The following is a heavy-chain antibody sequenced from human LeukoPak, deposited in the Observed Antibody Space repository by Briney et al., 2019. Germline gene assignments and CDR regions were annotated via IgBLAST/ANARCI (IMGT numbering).Heavy chain of an antibody. CDR3: AREDTPGWFDP. V-gene: IGHV1-2*02. J-gene: IGHJ5*02. CDR2: INPNSGGT. CDR1: GYTFTGYY. Sequence: ASVKVSCKASGYTFTGYYTHWVRQAPGQGLGWMGWINPNSGGTNYAQKFQGRVTMTRDTSISTAYMELRSLRSDDTAVYYCAREDTPGWFDPWGQGTLVTVSS. D-gene: IGHD2-2*02.